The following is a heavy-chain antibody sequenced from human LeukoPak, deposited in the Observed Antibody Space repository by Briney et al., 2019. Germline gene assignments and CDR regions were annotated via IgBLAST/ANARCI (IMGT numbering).Heavy chain of an antibody. Sequence: SVKVSCKASGGTFSSYAISWVRQAPGQGLEWMGRIIPILGIANYAQKFQGRVTITADKSTSTAYMELRSLRSDDTAVYYCARVAAAGTWWFDPWGQGTLVTVSS. CDR3: ARVAAAGTWWFDP. V-gene: IGHV1-69*04. D-gene: IGHD6-13*01. J-gene: IGHJ5*02. CDR2: IIPILGIA. CDR1: GGTFSSYA.